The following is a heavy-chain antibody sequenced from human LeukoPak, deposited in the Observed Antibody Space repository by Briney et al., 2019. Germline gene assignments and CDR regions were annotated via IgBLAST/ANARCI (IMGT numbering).Heavy chain of an antibody. CDR3: AKQLGYCSDGSCYFPY. CDR2: ISNNGGYT. V-gene: IGHV3-23*01. D-gene: IGHD2-15*01. J-gene: IGHJ4*02. CDR1: GFTFSSSA. Sequence: GGSLRLSCAASGFTFSSSAMSWVRQAPGKGLEWVSAISNNGGYTYYADSVQGRFTISRNNSKSTLCLQMNSLRAEDTAVYYCAKQLGYCSDGSCYFPYWGQGTLVTVSS.